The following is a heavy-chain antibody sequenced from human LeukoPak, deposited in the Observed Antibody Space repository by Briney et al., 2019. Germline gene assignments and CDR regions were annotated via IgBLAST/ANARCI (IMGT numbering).Heavy chain of an antibody. CDR3: ARRVGIAAPFDY. CDR2: IYYSGST. Sequence: SETLSLTCTVSGGSVSSGGYYWSWIRQPPGKGLEWIGYIYYSGSTNYNPSLKSRVTISVDTSKNQFSLKLSSVTAADTAVYYCARRVGIAAPFDYWGQGTLVTVSS. V-gene: IGHV4-61*08. J-gene: IGHJ4*02. D-gene: IGHD6-13*01. CDR1: GGSVSSGGYY.